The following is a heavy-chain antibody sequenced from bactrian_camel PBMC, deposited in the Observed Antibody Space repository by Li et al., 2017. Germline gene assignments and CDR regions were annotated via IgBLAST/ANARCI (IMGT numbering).Heavy chain of an antibody. CDR3: AAEKTLAPMCPFLYGW. D-gene: IGHD4*01. J-gene: IGHJ6*01. Sequence: HVQLVESGGGSVQTGGSLRLSCKPSFFILDDFEMMWYRQAPGNECELVSSINGDGSTYYTDAVKGRFTISHDAAKNTVYLQMDSLKPEDTAVYYCAAEKTLAPMCPFLYGWWGQGTQVTVS. V-gene: IGHV3S63*01. CDR2: INGDGST. CDR1: FFILDDFE.